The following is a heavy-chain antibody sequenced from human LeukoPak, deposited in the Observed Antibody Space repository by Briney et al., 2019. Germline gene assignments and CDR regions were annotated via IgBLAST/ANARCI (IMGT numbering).Heavy chain of an antibody. V-gene: IGHV1-46*01. CDR1: GYTFTGYY. CDR3: AREKTVPGMDV. Sequence: ASVKVSCKASGYTFTGYYMHWVRQAPGQGLEWMGIINPSGGSASYAQKFQGRATMTRDTSTSTVYMELSSLRSEDTAVYYCAREKTVPGMDVWGQGTTVTVSS. J-gene: IGHJ6*02. CDR2: INPSGGSA. D-gene: IGHD4-17*01.